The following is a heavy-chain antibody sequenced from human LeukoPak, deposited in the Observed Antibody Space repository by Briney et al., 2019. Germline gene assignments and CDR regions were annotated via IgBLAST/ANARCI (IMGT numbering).Heavy chain of an antibody. CDR3: ARNPSSGAYFDY. CDR2: IGTAGDT. J-gene: IGHJ4*02. Sequence: GGSLRLSCAASGFTFSSCDMHWVRQATGKGLEWVSAIGTAGDTYYPGSVKGRFTISRENAKNSLYLQMNSLRAGDTAVYYCARNPSSGAYFDYWGQGTLVTVSS. CDR1: GFTFSSCD. D-gene: IGHD3-22*01. V-gene: IGHV3-13*01.